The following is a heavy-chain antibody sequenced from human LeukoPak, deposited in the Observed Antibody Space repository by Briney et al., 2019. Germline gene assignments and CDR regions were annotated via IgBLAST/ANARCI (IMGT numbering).Heavy chain of an antibody. CDR3: ARDYGAADY. CDR2: IKQDGSEK. CDR1: GFTFSSYW. V-gene: IGHV3-7*01. J-gene: IGHJ4*02. Sequence: GGSLRLSCAASGFTFSSYWMSWVRQAPGKGLEWVANIKQDGSEKYYVDSVKGRFTISRDNAKKSLCLQMNSLRAEDTAVYHCARDYGAADYWGQGTLVTVSS. D-gene: IGHD4-17*01.